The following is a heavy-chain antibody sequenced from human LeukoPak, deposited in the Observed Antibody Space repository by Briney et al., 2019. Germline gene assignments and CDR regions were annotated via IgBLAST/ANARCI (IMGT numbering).Heavy chain of an antibody. CDR2: ISHSGST. J-gene: IGHJ3*02. CDR3: ARGFPGHSYAPGAFDI. CDR1: GGSFSGYY. D-gene: IGHD5-18*01. Sequence: PSETLSLTCAVYGGSFSGYYWSWIRQPPGKGLEWIGEISHSGSTIYNPSLKSRVTISVDTSKNQFSLKLGSVTAADTAVYYCARGFPGHSYAPGAFDIWGQGTMVTVSS. V-gene: IGHV4-34*01.